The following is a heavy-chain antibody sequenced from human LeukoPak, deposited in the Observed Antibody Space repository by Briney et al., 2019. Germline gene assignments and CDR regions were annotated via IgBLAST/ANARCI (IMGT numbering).Heavy chain of an antibody. CDR3: AKAGGSGSYYYYYYMDV. Sequence: PGGSLRLSCAASGFTFSSYEMNWVRQAPGKGLEWVSYISSSGSTIYYADSVKGRFTTSRDNAKNTLYLQMNSLRAEDTAVYYCAKAGGSGSYYYYYYMDVWGKGTTVTVSS. D-gene: IGHD3-10*01. J-gene: IGHJ6*03. CDR1: GFTFSSYE. CDR2: ISSSGSTI. V-gene: IGHV3-48*03.